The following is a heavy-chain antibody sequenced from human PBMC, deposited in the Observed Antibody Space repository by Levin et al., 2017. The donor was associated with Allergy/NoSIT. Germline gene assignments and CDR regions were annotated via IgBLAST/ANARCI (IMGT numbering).Heavy chain of an antibody. Sequence: SQTLSLTCAISGDRVSSDITTWTWIRQSSSRGLEWLGRTFYRSKGYYEYALSLQSRVTINPDTSKNQFSLELSSVTPEDTAVYYCARERFISSGKYVLDYWGQGTLVTVSS. CDR1: GDRVSSDITT. CDR2: TFYRSKGYY. V-gene: IGHV6-1*01. CDR3: ARERFISSGKYVLDY. D-gene: IGHD1-26*01. J-gene: IGHJ4*02.